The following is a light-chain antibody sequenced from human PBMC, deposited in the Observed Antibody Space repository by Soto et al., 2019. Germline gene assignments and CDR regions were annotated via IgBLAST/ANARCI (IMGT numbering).Light chain of an antibody. V-gene: IGKV4-1*01. CDR1: QSVLYSSNNKNY. Sequence: DMVGTQSPDSLAVSLGERATINCKSSQSVLYSSNNKNYLAWYRPKTGPHAKALICWPSNRESWVPERFSGRGYGADFTHTRISLEAEDVAVYYCQQYYNTPWTLGQGTQVDIK. J-gene: IGKJ1*01. CDR3: QQYYNTPWT. CDR2: WPS.